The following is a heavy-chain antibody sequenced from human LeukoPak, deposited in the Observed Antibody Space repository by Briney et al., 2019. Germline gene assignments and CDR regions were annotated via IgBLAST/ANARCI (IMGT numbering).Heavy chain of an antibody. J-gene: IGHJ4*02. V-gene: IGHV3-30-3*01. CDR3: AGSLTYYFDY. Sequence: VXXXPGKXXXXVAVISYDGSNKYYADSVKGRFTISRDNSKNTLYLQMNSLRAEDTAVYYCAGSLTYYFDYWGQGTLVTVSS. CDR2: ISYDGSNK.